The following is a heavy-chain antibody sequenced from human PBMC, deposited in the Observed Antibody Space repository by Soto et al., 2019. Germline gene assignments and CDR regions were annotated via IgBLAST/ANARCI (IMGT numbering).Heavy chain of an antibody. J-gene: IGHJ6*02. CDR2: ISYDGSNK. V-gene: IGHV3-30*18. D-gene: IGHD3-9*01. Sequence: QVQLVESGGGVVQPGRSLRLSCAASGFTFSSYGMHWVRQAPGKGLEWVAVISYDGSNKYYADSVKGRFTISRDNSKNTLYLQMNSLRAEDTAVYYCAKISRRITIFWGGMDVWGQGTTVTVSS. CDR1: GFTFSSYG. CDR3: AKISRRITIFWGGMDV.